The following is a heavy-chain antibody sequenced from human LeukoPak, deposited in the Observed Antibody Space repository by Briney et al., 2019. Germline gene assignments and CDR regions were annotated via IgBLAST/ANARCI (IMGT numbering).Heavy chain of an antibody. Sequence: PGGSLRLSCAASGFTFSSYAMSWVCQAPGKGPEWVSTISIDGGRTYYADSVKGRFTVSRDTSKNTLYLQMNSLRAEDTAVYYCARKGIGSSRYQNMDVWGKGTTVTVSS. CDR1: GFTFSSYA. D-gene: IGHD6-25*01. V-gene: IGHV3-23*01. CDR2: ISIDGGRT. J-gene: IGHJ6*03. CDR3: ARKGIGSSRYQNMDV.